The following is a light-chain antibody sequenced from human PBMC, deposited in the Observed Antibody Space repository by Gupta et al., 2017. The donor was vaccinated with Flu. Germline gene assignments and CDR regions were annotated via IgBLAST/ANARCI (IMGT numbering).Light chain of an antibody. J-gene: IGLJ1*01. V-gene: IGLV2-14*01. Sequence: IIISCTGTASDVGGYKYVSWYQHHPGRAPKVLIYEVSNRPPGVSDRFSGSKSGNAASLTISGLQPEDEADYYCSSYTSTTTLYVFGTGTRVTVL. CDR1: ASDVGGYKY. CDR2: EVS. CDR3: SSYTSTTTLYV.